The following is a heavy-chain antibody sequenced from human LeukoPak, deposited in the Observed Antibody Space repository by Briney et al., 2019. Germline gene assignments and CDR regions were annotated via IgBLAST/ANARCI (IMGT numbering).Heavy chain of an antibody. J-gene: IGHJ6*03. CDR3: AKISGSYGLWYYYMDV. V-gene: IGHV3-23*01. CDR1: GFTFSSYA. D-gene: IGHD1-26*01. Sequence: GGSLRLSCIASGFTFSSYAMSWVRQAPGKGLEWASTISNSDGNTYYADSVKGRFTISRDNSKNTLYLQMNSLRAEDTAVYYCAKISGSYGLWYYYMDVWGKGTTVTISS. CDR2: ISNSDGNT.